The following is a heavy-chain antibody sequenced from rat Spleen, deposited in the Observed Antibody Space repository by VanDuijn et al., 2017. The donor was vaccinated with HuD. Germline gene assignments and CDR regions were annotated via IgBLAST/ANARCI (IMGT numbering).Heavy chain of an antibody. D-gene: IGHD5-1*01. J-gene: IGHJ4*01. CDR2: ISSGGST. CDR1: GFSLTNNG. V-gene: IGHV2S12*01. Sequence: QVQLKESGPGLVQPSQTLSLTCTVSGFSLTNNGVSWVRQPPGKGLEWIAAISSGGSTYYNSALKSRLSISRDTAKSQVFLKMNSLQTEDTAIYFCTRDKGSLYVMDAWGQGASVTVSS. CDR3: TRDKGSLYVMDA.